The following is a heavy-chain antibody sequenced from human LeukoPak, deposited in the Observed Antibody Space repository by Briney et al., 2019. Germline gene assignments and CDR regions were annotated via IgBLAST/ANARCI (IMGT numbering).Heavy chain of an antibody. Sequence: SETLSLTCTVSGGSISSGGYYWSWIRQHPGKGLEWIGYIYYSGSTNYNPSLKSRVTISVDTSKNQFSLKLSSVTAADTAVYYCARLAFLEWLLYAHFDYWGQGTLVTVSS. CDR3: ARLAFLEWLLYAHFDY. J-gene: IGHJ4*02. CDR2: IYYSGST. D-gene: IGHD3-3*02. CDR1: GGSISSGGYY. V-gene: IGHV4-31*03.